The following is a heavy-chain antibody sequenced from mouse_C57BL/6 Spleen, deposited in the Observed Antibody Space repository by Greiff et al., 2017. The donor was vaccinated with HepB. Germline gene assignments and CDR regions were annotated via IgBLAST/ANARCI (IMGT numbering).Heavy chain of an antibody. CDR1: GYTFTSYW. CDR2: IDPSDSYT. V-gene: IGHV1-59*01. CDR3: ARENGSRGNFDV. J-gene: IGHJ1*03. D-gene: IGHD1-1*01. Sequence: VQLQQPGAELVRPGTSVKLSCKASGYTFTSYWMHWVKQRPGQGLEWIGVIDPSDSYTNYNQKFKGKATLTVDTSSSTAYMQLSSLTSEDSAVYYCARENGSRGNFDVWGTGTTVTVSS.